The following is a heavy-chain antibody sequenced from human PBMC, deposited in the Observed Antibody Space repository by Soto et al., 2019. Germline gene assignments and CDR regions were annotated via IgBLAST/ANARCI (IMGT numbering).Heavy chain of an antibody. D-gene: IGHD6-19*01. CDR3: AREMGKAVAGTGYFDY. J-gene: IGHJ4*02. CDR1: GFTFSDYS. Sequence: GGSLRLSCAASGFTFSDYSMSWIRQAPGKGLEWVSYISSSGSTINYADSVKGRFTISRDNAKNSLYLQMNSLRAEGTAVYYCAREMGKAVAGTGYFDYWGQGILVTVYS. CDR2: ISSSGSTI. V-gene: IGHV3-11*04.